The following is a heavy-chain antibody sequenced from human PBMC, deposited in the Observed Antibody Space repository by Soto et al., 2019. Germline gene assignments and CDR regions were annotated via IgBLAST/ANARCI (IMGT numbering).Heavy chain of an antibody. CDR3: ASTDCSSTSCYPSSVGVRGVPFDY. CDR2: IIPIFGTA. J-gene: IGHJ4*02. CDR1: GGTFSSYA. Sequence: ASVKVSCKASGGTFSSYAISWVRQAPGQGLEWMGGIIPIFGTANYAQKFQGRVTITADKSTSTAYMELSSLRSEDTAVYYCASTDCSSTSCYPSSVGVRGVPFDYWGQGTLVTVSS. V-gene: IGHV1-69*06. D-gene: IGHD2-2*01.